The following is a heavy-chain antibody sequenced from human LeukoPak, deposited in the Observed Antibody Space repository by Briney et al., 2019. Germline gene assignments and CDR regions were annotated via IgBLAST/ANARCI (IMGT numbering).Heavy chain of an antibody. V-gene: IGHV3-7*01. CDR1: GLTFSSYW. J-gene: IGHJ6*02. Sequence: GGSLRLSCAASGLTFSSYWMSWVRQAPGKGLEWVANIKQDGSEKYYVDSVKGRFTISRDNAKNSLYLQTNSLRAEDTAVYYCARDESSNYWYYYYGMDVWGQGTTVTVSS. CDR3: ARDESSNYWYYYYGMDV. CDR2: IKQDGSEK. D-gene: IGHD4-11*01.